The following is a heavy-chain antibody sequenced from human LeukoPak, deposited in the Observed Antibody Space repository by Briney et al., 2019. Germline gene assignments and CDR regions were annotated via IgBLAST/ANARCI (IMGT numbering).Heavy chain of an antibody. Sequence: GSLRLSCAASGFTFSSYSMNWVRQAPGKGLEWVSSISSSSSYIYYADSVKGRFTISRDNAKNSLYLQMNSLRAEDTAVYYCARDRYDSNPGNFDYWGQGTLVTVSS. D-gene: IGHD3-22*01. CDR1: GFTFSSYS. CDR2: ISSSSSYI. V-gene: IGHV3-21*04. J-gene: IGHJ4*02. CDR3: ARDRYDSNPGNFDY.